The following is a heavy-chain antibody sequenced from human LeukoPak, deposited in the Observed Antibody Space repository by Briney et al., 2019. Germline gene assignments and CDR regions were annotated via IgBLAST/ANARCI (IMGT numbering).Heavy chain of an antibody. CDR1: GFTFSTYG. Sequence: GRSLRLSCAASGFTFSTYGMQWVRQAPGKGLEWVAVISYDESNKWYADSVKGRFTISRDNARNSLHLQMNSLRAEDTAVYYCAIPPLSGTGSSRPLAEMDVWGQGTTVTVSS. CDR3: AIPPLSGTGSSRPLAEMDV. D-gene: IGHD3-10*01. V-gene: IGHV3-30*03. J-gene: IGHJ6*02. CDR2: ISYDESNK.